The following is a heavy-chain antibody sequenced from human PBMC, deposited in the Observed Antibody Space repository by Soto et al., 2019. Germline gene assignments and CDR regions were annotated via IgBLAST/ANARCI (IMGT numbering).Heavy chain of an antibody. Sequence: QVQLVESGGGVVQPGRSLRLSCAASGFTFSSYAMHWVRQAPGKGLEWVAVISYDGSNKYYADSVKGRFTISRDNSKNTLYLQMNSLRAEDTAVYYCARGRCGGDGCAFDIWGQGTMVTVSS. V-gene: IGHV3-30-3*01. J-gene: IGHJ3*02. CDR2: ISYDGSNK. CDR3: ARGRCGGDGCAFDI. CDR1: GFTFSSYA. D-gene: IGHD2-21*02.